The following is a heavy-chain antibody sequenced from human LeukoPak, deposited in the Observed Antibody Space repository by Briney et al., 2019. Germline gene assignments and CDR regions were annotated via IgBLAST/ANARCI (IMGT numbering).Heavy chain of an antibody. D-gene: IGHD5-24*01. J-gene: IGHJ3*02. V-gene: IGHV1-2*02. CDR3: ARKQRLTGATKIAFNI. CDR1: GFTFTDYY. Sequence: ASVKVSCKASGFTFTDYYLHWLRQAPGQGLEWLGWVNPHNGDTDYAQKFQGRVTMTRDTSIRTAYMALSRLTSDDTAVYYCARKQRLTGATKIAFNIWGQGTMLTVSS. CDR2: VNPHNGDT.